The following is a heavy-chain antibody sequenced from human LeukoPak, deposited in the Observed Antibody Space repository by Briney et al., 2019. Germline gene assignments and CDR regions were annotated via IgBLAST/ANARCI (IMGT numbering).Heavy chain of an antibody. Sequence: GGSLRLSCAASGFTFSSYGMHWVRQALGKGLEWVAVISYDGNSKYYADSVKGRFTISRDNSKNTLYLQMNSLRAEDTAVYYCAKDIRYNWNSRYYYGMDVWGQGTTVIVSS. J-gene: IGHJ6*02. V-gene: IGHV3-30*18. D-gene: IGHD1/OR15-1a*01. CDR2: ISYDGNSK. CDR1: GFTFSSYG. CDR3: AKDIRYNWNSRYYYGMDV.